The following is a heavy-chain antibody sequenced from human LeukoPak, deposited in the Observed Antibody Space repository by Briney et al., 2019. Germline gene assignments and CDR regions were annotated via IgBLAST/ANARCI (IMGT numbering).Heavy chain of an antibody. J-gene: IGHJ5*02. D-gene: IGHD2-2*01. CDR3: ARDFLEFSRASCLNWFDP. CDR2: IHYSGST. CDR1: GGSISSLY. V-gene: IGHV4-59*11. Sequence: SETLSLTCTVSGGSISSLYWTWIRQPPGKGLEWIGYIHYSGSTNYNPSLKSRVSISVDTSKNEFSLKLSSVTAADTAVYYCARDFLEFSRASCLNWFDPWGQGTLVTVSS.